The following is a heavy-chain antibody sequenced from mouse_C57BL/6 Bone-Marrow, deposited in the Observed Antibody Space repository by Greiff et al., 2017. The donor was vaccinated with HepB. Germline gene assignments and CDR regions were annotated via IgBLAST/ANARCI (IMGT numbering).Heavy chain of an antibody. CDR2: IDPENGDT. D-gene: IGHD2-3*01. Sequence: EVQLQQSGAELVRPGASVKLSCTASGFNIKDDYMHWVKQRPEQGLEWIGWIDPENGDTEYASKFQGKATITADTSSNTAYLQLSSLTSEDTAVYYCTPIYDGYYGAYWGQGTLVTDSA. J-gene: IGHJ3*01. CDR1: GFNIKDDY. CDR3: TPIYDGYYGAY. V-gene: IGHV14-4*01.